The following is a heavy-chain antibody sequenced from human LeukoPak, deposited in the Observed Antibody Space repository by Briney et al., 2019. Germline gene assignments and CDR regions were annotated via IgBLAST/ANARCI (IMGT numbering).Heavy chain of an antibody. Sequence: KTSETLSLTCTVSGGSISSSSYYWGWIRQPPGKGLEWIGGIYYSGGTYYNPSLKSRVTTSVDTSKNQVSLKLGSVTAADTAVYYCATDQYGYNSYWGQGTLVTVSS. J-gene: IGHJ4*02. CDR2: IYYSGGT. D-gene: IGHD5-24*01. CDR1: GGSISSSSYY. V-gene: IGHV4-39*01. CDR3: ATDQYGYNSY.